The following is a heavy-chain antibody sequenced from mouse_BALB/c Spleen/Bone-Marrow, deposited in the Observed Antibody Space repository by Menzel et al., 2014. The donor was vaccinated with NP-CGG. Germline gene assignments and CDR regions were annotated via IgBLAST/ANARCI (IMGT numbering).Heavy chain of an antibody. CDR2: FYPGSGSI. J-gene: IGHJ2*01. CDR1: GYNFTEYI. D-gene: IGHD2-3*01. V-gene: IGHV1-62-2*01. CDR3: ARHKGGEMGFDY. Sequence: VQLQQSGAGLVKPGASVKLSCKASGYNFTEYIIHWVKRRPGQGLEWIGWFYPGSGSINYNEKFKDKATLTADRSSSTVYMELSRLTSEDSAVYFCARHKGGEMGFDYWGQGTPLTVSS.